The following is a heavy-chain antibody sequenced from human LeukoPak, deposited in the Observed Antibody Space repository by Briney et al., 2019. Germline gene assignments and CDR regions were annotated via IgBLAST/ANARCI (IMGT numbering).Heavy chain of an antibody. D-gene: IGHD6-13*01. V-gene: IGHV4-59*08. J-gene: IGHJ4*02. CDR3: ARHEIAAAAYAPYFDY. CDR1: GGSISSYY. CDR2: IYYSGST. Sequence: KTSETLSLTCTVSGGSISSYYWRWIRQPPGKGLEWIGYIYYSGSTTYNPSLKSRVTISVDTSKHQFSLKLSSVTAADTAVYYCARHEIAAAAYAPYFDYWGQGTLVTVSS.